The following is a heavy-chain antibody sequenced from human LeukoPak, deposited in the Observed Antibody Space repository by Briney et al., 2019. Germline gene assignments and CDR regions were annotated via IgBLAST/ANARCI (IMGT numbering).Heavy chain of an antibody. CDR2: INSDGSST. J-gene: IGHJ4*02. CDR3: ARSGAYGDYGY. CDR1: GFTFSSYW. D-gene: IGHD4-17*01. Sequence: PGGSLRLSCAASGFTFSSYWRHWVRQAPGEGLVWVSRINSDGSSTSYADSVKGRFTSSRDNAKNTLYLQMNSLRAEDTAVYYCARSGAYGDYGYWGQGTLVTVSS. V-gene: IGHV3-74*01.